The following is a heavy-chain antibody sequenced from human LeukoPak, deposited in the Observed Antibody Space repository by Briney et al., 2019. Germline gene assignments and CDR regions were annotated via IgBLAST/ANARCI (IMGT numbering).Heavy chain of an antibody. CDR1: CVSLCSIMNY. Sequence: SETPSHTCTVSCVSLCSIMNYLGAIRHPPGKGLEYIGSVFYSGSTYDNPCLKSRVTMSADTSKNQFSLKLSSVTAADTAVYYCARLTPYSGSPLDDYWGQGTLVTVSS. D-gene: IGHD1-26*01. CDR2: VFYSGST. CDR3: ARLTPYSGSPLDDY. J-gene: IGHJ4*02. V-gene: IGHV4-39*01.